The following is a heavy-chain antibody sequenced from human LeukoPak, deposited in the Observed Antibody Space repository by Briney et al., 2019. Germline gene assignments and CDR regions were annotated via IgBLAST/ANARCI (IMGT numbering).Heavy chain of an antibody. CDR1: GITLSNYV. CDR2: LSGSAGGT. Sequence: GGSLRLSCGVSGITLSNYVMSWVRQAPGKGLEWVAGLSGSAGGTTYADSVKGRFTISRDNSKNTLFLQMDRLRAEDTAVYFCAKRGVVVRVFLVGFHREAYYFDSWGQGAQVTVSS. J-gene: IGHJ4*02. D-gene: IGHD3-16*02. V-gene: IGHV3-23*01. CDR3: AKRGVVVRVFLVGFHREAYYFDS.